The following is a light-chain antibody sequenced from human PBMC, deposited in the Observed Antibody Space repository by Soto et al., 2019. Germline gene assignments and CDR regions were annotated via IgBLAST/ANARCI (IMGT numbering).Light chain of an antibody. CDR3: TSYTISSTLRYV. CDR1: SSDVGAYKY. J-gene: IGLJ1*01. V-gene: IGLV2-14*01. Sequence: ELPQAASVSVSPGQSITISCTCTSSDVGAYKYVSWYQQHPSKAPRLMMYDVSNRPSGVSTRFSGSKSGNTASLTISGLQAEDEADYYCTSYTISSTLRYVFGTGTKVTVL. CDR2: DVS.